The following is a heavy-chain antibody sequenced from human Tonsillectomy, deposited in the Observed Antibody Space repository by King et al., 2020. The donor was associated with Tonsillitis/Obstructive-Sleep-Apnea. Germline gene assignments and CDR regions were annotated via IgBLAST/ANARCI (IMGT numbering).Heavy chain of an antibody. J-gene: IGHJ6*03. V-gene: IGHV4-59*01. Sequence: VQLQESGPGLVKPSETLSLTCTVSGGSISSYYWSWIRQPPGKGLEWIGYIYYSGITNYNPSLKSRVTISLDTSKNQFYLKLSSVTAADTAVYFCAREEKYYHMDVWGKGTTVTVSS. CDR1: GGSISSYY. CDR3: AREEKYYHMDV. CDR2: IYYSGIT.